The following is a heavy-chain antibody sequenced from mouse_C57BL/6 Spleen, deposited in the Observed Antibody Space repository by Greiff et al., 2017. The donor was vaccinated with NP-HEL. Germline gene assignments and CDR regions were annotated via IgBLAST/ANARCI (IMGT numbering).Heavy chain of an antibody. CDR1: GYTFTTYP. J-gene: IGHJ1*03. CDR3: ARGDYGSSYGYFDV. D-gene: IGHD1-1*01. V-gene: IGHV1-47*01. Sequence: VQLQQSGAELVKPGASVKMSCKASGYTFTTYPIEWMKQNHGKSLEWIGNFHPYNDDTKYNEKFKGKATLTVETSSSTVYLELSRLTSDDSAVYYCARGDYGSSYGYFDVWGTGTTVTVSS. CDR2: FHPYNDDT.